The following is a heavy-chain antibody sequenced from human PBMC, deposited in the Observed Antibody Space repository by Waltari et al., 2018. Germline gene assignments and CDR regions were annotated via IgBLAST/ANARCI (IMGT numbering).Heavy chain of an antibody. CDR3: VKDGTTGYIYGKAFDL. Sequence: DVKLLESGGGSVQRGGSLRLSCAASGFTFTDYAMIWVRQAPGKGVGWVSAVSGSGNGTLYADSVKGRFSISRENFNNALYLQMNSLRDDDTAVYYCVKDGTTGYIYGKAFDLWGQGTLVTVSS. D-gene: IGHD5-18*01. J-gene: IGHJ4*02. V-gene: IGHV3-23*01. CDR2: VSGSGNGT. CDR1: GFTFTDYA.